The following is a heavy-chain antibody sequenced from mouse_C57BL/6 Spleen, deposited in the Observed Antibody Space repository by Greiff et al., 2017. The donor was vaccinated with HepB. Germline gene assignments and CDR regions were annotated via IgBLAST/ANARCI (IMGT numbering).Heavy chain of an antibody. CDR3: ARDEYDYGAWFAY. CDR2: ISDGGSYT. J-gene: IGHJ3*01. D-gene: IGHD2-4*01. CDR1: GFTFSSYA. Sequence: DVQLVESGGGLVKPGGSLKLSCAASGFTFSSYAMSWVRQTPEKRLEWVATISDGGSYTYYPDNVKGRFTISRDNAKNNLYLQMSHLKSEDTAMYYCARDEYDYGAWFAYWGQGTLVTVSA. V-gene: IGHV5-4*01.